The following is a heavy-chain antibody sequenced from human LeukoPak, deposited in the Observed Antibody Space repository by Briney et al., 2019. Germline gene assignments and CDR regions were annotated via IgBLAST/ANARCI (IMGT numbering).Heavy chain of an antibody. J-gene: IGHJ4*02. CDR1: GFTVSSNY. D-gene: IGHD2-15*01. CDR2: INSGGST. Sequence: PGGSLRLSCAASGFTVSSNYISWVRQAPGKGLEWVSLINSGGSTSYADSVKGRFNISRDNSKNTLYLQMNSLRAEDTAVYYCARPKLGYCSGGSCSPFDYWGQGTLVTVSS. CDR3: ARPKLGYCSGGSCSPFDY. V-gene: IGHV3-66*04.